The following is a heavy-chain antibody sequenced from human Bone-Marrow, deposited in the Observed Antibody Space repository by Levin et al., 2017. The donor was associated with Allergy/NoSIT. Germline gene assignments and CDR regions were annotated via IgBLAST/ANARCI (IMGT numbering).Heavy chain of an antibody. V-gene: IGHV4-30-4*01. CDR1: GGSISSGDYY. Sequence: SETLSLTCTVSGGSISSGDYYWSWIRQPPGKGLEWIGYIYYSGSTYYNPSLKSRVTISVDTSKNQFSLKLSSVTAADTAVYYCARSIPPRVVTARGYYFDYWGQGTLVTVSS. CDR3: ARSIPPRVVTARGYYFDY. CDR2: IYYSGST. D-gene: IGHD2-21*02. J-gene: IGHJ4*02.